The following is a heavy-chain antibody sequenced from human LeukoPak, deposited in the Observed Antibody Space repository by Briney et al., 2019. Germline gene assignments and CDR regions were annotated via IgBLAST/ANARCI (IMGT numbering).Heavy chain of an antibody. V-gene: IGHV3-23*01. D-gene: IGHD4-17*01. CDR3: AIYDYGENGDFDY. J-gene: IGHJ4*02. Sequence: GGSLRLSCAASGLTLSSYAMSWVRQAPGKGLEWVSAISGSGGITYCADSVKGRFSISRDNSKNTLYLQMNSLRAEDTAVYYRAIYDYGENGDFDYWGQGTLVTVSS. CDR2: ISGSGGIT. CDR1: GLTLSSYA.